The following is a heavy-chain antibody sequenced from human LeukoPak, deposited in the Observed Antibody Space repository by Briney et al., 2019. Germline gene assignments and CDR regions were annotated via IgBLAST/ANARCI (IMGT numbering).Heavy chain of an antibody. J-gene: IGHJ4*02. CDR3: ARARLYSSGWYEEYYFDY. D-gene: IGHD6-19*01. CDR2: ISAYNGNT. CDR1: GYTFTSYG. V-gene: IGHV1-18*04. Sequence: ASVTVSCKASGYTFTSYGISWVRQAPGQGLEWMGWISAYNGNTNYAQKLQGRVTMTTDTSTSTAYMELRSLRSDDTAVYYCARARLYSSGWYEEYYFDYWGQGTLVTVSS.